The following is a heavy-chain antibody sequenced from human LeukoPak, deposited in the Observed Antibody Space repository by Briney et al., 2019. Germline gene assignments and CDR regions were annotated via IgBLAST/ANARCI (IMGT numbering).Heavy chain of an antibody. J-gene: IGHJ1*01. V-gene: IGHV1-69*05. D-gene: IGHD1-7*01. CDR2: IIPIFGTA. CDR3: AKDANYRAEYFQH. CDR1: GGTFSSYA. Sequence: SVKVSCKASGGTFSSYAISWVRQAPGQGLEWMGRIIPIFGTANYAQKFQGRVTITTDGSTSTAYMELSSLRSEDTAVYYCAKDANYRAEYFQHWGQGTLVTVSS.